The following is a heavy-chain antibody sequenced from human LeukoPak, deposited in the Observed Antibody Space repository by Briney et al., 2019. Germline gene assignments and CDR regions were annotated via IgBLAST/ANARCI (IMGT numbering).Heavy chain of an antibody. CDR2: IYYSGST. CDR1: GGSISSYY. J-gene: IGHJ5*02. CDR3: ARYSRDGERFDP. D-gene: IGHD4-11*01. Sequence: PSETLSLPCTVSGGSISSYYWSWIRQPPGKGLEWIGYIYYSGSTNYNPSLKSRVTISVDTSKNQFSLKMSSVTAADTAVYYCARYSRDGERFDPWGQGTLVTVSS. V-gene: IGHV4-59*01.